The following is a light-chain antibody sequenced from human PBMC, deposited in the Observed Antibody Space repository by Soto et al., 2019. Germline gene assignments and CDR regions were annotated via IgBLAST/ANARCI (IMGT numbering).Light chain of an antibody. CDR1: QIVSNN. CDR2: GAS. CDR3: QQYHYWWT. J-gene: IGKJ1*01. V-gene: IGKV3-15*01. Sequence: EIVMTQSPSTLSVSPWEKSTLSFRASQIVSNNLAWFQQKPGQVPRLLIYGASNRATGVSARFSGSGSGTEFTLTISSLQSEDFAVYYCQQYHYWWTFGQGTKVDI.